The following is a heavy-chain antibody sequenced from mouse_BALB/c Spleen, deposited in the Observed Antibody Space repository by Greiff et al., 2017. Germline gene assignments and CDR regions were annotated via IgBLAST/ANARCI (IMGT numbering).Heavy chain of an antibody. Sequence: VKLQESGAELARPGASVKLSCKASGYTFTSYWMQWVKQRPGQGLEWIGAIYPGDGDTRYTQKFKGKATLTADKSSSTAYMQLSSLASEDSAVYYCARGEGFGDWGPGTTLTVSS. CDR1: GYTFTSYW. V-gene: IGHV1-87*01. CDR3: ARGEGFGD. CDR2: IYPGDGDT. J-gene: IGHJ2*01.